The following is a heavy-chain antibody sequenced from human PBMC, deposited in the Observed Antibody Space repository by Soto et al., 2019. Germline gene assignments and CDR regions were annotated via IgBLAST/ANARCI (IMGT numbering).Heavy chain of an antibody. J-gene: IGHJ4*02. CDR1: GFTFSSYG. CDR2: IWYDGSNK. CDR3: ARDRTGELSFLDY. V-gene: IGHV3-33*01. D-gene: IGHD3-16*02. Sequence: QVQLVESGGGVVQPGRSLRLSCAASGFTFSSYGMHWVRQAPGKGLEWVAVIWYDGSNKYYADSVKGRFTISRDNXKNTLYLQMNSLRAEDTAVYYCARDRTGELSFLDYWGQGTLVTVSS.